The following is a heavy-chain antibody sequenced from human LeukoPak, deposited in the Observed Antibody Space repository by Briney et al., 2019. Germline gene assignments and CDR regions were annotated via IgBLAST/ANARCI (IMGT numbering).Heavy chain of an antibody. V-gene: IGHV3-48*01. CDR2: ISSSSSTI. CDR1: GFTFSSYS. J-gene: IGHJ4*02. Sequence: SGGSLRLSCAASGFTFSSYSMNWVRQAPGKGLEWVSYISSSSSTIYYADSVKGRFTISRDNAKNSLYLQMNSLRAEDTAVYYCARVFLRGSTKGFDYWGQGTLVTVSS. CDR3: ARVFLRGSTKGFDY. D-gene: IGHD2-2*01.